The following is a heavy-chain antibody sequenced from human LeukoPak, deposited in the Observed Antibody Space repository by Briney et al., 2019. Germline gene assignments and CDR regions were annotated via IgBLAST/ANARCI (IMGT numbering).Heavy chain of an antibody. J-gene: IGHJ6*02. V-gene: IGHV1-69*13. CDR2: IIPIFGTA. CDR3: ARGTLTVVTPYYYYGMDV. D-gene: IGHD4-23*01. Sequence: ASVKVSCKASGSTFSSYAISWVRQAPGQGLEWMGGIIPIFGTANYAQKFQGRVTITADESTSTAYMELSSLRSEDTAVYYCARGTLTVVTPYYYYGMDVWGQGTTVTVSS. CDR1: GSTFSSYA.